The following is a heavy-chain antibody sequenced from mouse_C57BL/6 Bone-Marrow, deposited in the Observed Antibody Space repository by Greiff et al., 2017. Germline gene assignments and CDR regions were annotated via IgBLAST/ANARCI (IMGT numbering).Heavy chain of an antibody. CDR2: IDPANGKT. V-gene: IGHV14-3*02. CDR1: GFNIKDTY. CDR3: ALYRYANNYVMDY. D-gene: IGHD2-14*01. Sequence: EVQLQQSGAELVKPGASVKLSCTASGFNIKDTYMHWVRQRPDQGLEWIGRIDPANGKTKYDPRFQGKATVTADTSTNTATLQLSSLTSEDTAVYYGALYRYANNYVMDYWGQGTSVTVSS. J-gene: IGHJ4*01.